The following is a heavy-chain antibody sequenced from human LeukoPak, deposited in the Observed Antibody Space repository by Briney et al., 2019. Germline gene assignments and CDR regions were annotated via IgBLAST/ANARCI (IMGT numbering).Heavy chain of an antibody. CDR2: IYYSGST. D-gene: IGHD4-17*01. CDR1: GGSISSYY. V-gene: IGHV4-59*01. CDR3: ARVHHYGDSEDY. Sequence: SETLSLTCTVSGGSISSYYWSWIRQPPGKGLEWIGYIYYSGSTNYNPSLKSRVTISVDTSKNQFSLKLSSVTAADTAVYYCARVHHYGDSEDYWGQGTLVTVSS. J-gene: IGHJ4*02.